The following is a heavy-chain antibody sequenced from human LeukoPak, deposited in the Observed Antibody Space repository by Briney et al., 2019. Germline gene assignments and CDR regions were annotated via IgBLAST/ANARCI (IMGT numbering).Heavy chain of an antibody. Sequence: GESLKISCQGFGYSFTSYWIGWVRQMPGKGLEWMGIIYPGDSDTRYSPSFQGQVTISADKSISTAYLQWSSLKASDTAMYYCARQIGSIAVAGTHWFDPWGQGTLVTVSS. CDR2: IYPGDSDT. CDR1: GYSFTSYW. D-gene: IGHD6-19*01. V-gene: IGHV5-51*01. CDR3: ARQIGSIAVAGTHWFDP. J-gene: IGHJ5*02.